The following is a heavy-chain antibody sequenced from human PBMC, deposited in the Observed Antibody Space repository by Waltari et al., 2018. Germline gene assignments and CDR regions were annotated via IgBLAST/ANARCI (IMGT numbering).Heavy chain of an antibody. Sequence: EVQLMESGGGLVQPGGSLRLSCSASALTFSTYVINWVRQAPGKGLGLVCSISGSGAEWYAESVRGRFTISRDNPKNTVFLQMNSLRVEDTALYYCAKDDRYPDDVFGLWGLGTMVTVSS. J-gene: IGHJ3*01. D-gene: IGHD2-2*02. CDR1: ALTFSTYV. V-gene: IGHV3-23*01. CDR2: ISGSGAE. CDR3: AKDDRYPDDVFGL.